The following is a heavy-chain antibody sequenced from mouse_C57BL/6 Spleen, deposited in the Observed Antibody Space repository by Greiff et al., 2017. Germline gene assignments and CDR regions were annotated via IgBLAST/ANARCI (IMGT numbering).Heavy chain of an antibody. CDR2: INPSSGYT. CDR1: GYTFTSYT. D-gene: IGHD4-1*01. J-gene: IGHJ2*01. Sequence: VQLQESGAELARPGASVKMSCKASGYTFTSYTMHWVNQRPGQGLEWIGYINPSSGYTKYNQKFKDKSTLTADKSSSTAYMQLSRLTSEDSAVYYGAIGGTGTAAFDYWGQGTTLTVSS. CDR3: AIGGTGTAAFDY. V-gene: IGHV1-4*01.